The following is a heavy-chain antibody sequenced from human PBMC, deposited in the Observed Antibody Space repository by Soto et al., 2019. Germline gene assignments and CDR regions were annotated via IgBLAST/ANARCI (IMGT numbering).Heavy chain of an antibody. CDR3: AREVLHDYYDSSDRSPGGTYYFDY. D-gene: IGHD3-22*01. CDR1: GYTFTGYY. CDR2: INPNSGGT. J-gene: IGHJ4*02. V-gene: IGHV1-2*04. Sequence: GASVKVSCKASGYTFTGYYMHWVRQAPGQGLEWMGWINPNSGGTNYAQKFQGWVTMTRDTSISTAYMELSRLRSDDTAVYYCAREVLHDYYDSSDRSPGGTYYFDYWGQGTLVTVSS.